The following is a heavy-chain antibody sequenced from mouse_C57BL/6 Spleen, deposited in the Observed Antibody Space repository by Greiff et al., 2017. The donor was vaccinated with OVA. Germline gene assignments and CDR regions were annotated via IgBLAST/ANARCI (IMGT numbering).Heavy chain of an antibody. V-gene: IGHV1-80*01. CDR1: GYAFSSYW. D-gene: IGHD1-1*01. J-gene: IGHJ4*01. CDR2: IYPGDGDT. Sequence: QVQLQQSGAELVKPGASVKISCKASGYAFSSYWMNWVKQRPGKGLEWIGQIYPGDGDTNYNGKFKGKATLTADKSSSTAYMQLSSLTSEDSAVYVCARSITTVVARYAMDYWGQGTSVTVSS. CDR3: ARSITTVVARYAMDY.